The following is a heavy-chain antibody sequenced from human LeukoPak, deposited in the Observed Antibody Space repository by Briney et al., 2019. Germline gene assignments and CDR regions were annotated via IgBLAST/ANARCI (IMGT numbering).Heavy chain of an antibody. CDR3: ARVNDFYNWFDP. CDR1: GGSISSYY. V-gene: IGHV4-4*07. CDR2: IYTSGST. D-gene: IGHD2/OR15-2a*01. Sequence: VKPSETLSLTCTVSGGSISSYYWIWIRQPPGKGLEWIGRIYTSGSTNYNPSLKSRVTMSVDTSKNHFSLKLSSVTAADTAVYYCARVNDFYNWFDPWGQGTLVTVSS. J-gene: IGHJ5*02.